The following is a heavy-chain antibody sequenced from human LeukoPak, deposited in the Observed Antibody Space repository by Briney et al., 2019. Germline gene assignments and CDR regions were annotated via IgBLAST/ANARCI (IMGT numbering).Heavy chain of an antibody. CDR3: AKLIPAYYDFWSGNFDY. V-gene: IGHV3-7*01. D-gene: IGHD3-3*01. J-gene: IGHJ4*02. CDR1: RFTFSNYW. CDR2: IKQDGSEK. Sequence: GGSLRLSCAASRFTFSNYWMSWVRQAPGKGLEWVANIKQDGSEKYYVDSVKGRFTISRDNPKNTLYLQMNCLRAEDTAVYYCAKLIPAYYDFWSGNFDYWGQGTLVTVSS.